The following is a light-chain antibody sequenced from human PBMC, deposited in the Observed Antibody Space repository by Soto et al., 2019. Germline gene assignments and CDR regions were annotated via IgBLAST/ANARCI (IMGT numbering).Light chain of an antibody. CDR1: QSVNSGY. CDR2: GAS. J-gene: IGKJ1*01. Sequence: EIVLTQSPVTLSLSPGEGATLSCRASQSVNSGYLAWYQQKPGQAPRLLIYGASSRATGIPDRFSGSGSGTDFTLTISRLEPEDIAVYYCQQYGSSPRTFGQGTKVEIK. CDR3: QQYGSSPRT. V-gene: IGKV3-20*01.